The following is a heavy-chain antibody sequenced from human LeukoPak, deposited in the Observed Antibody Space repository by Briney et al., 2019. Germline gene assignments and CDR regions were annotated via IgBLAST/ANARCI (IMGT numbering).Heavy chain of an antibody. V-gene: IGHV3-33*01. CDR1: GFTFSTYG. D-gene: IGHD3-22*01. CDR3: ARDPPDDSSGYYSLDN. J-gene: IGHJ4*02. Sequence: GGSLRLSCAASGFTFSTYGMHWVRQAPGKGLEWVAVMWSERGNKYYADSVKGRFTISRDNSKNTLYLQMNSLRAEDTAVYYCARDPPDDSSGYYSLDNWGQGALVTVSS. CDR2: MWSERGNK.